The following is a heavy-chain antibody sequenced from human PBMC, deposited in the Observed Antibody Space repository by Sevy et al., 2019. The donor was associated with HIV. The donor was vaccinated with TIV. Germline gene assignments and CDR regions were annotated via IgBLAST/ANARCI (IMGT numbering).Heavy chain of an antibody. CDR2: ISAYNGNT. CDR3: ATRLPITKLELREFYYYIDV. V-gene: IGHV1-18*04. CDR1: GYTFTSYG. J-gene: IGHJ6*03. D-gene: IGHD1-7*01. Sequence: ASVKVSCKASGYTFTSYGIRWVRQAPGQGLEWMGWISAYNGNTNYAQKLQGRVTMTTDTSTSTAYMELRSLRSDDTAVYYCATRLPITKLELREFYYYIDVRGKGTTVTVSS.